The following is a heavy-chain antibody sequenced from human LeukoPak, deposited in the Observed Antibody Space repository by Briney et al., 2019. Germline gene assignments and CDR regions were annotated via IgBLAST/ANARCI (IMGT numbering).Heavy chain of an antibody. CDR1: GFPVSSNY. Sequence: PGGSLLLSCASSGFPVSSNYMGGVRHAPGEGLEGGSVIYSGGSTYYADSVKGRFTISRDNSKNTLYRQMNSLRAEDTPVYCCARGGYDSSGYQDYWGKGTLVTVSS. V-gene: IGHV3-66*01. D-gene: IGHD3-22*01. CDR3: ARGGYDSSGYQDY. CDR2: IYSGGST. J-gene: IGHJ4*02.